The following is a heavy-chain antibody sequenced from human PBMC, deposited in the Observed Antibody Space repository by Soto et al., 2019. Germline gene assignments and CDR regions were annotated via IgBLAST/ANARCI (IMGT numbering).Heavy chain of an antibody. J-gene: IGHJ5*02. CDR2: ISAYNGNT. V-gene: IGHV1-18*01. CDR3: ATSVGGNSPHNRFAP. Sequence: GAALKVSCKASGYTFTSYGISWVRQAPGQGLEWMGWISAYNGNTNYAQKLQGRVTMTTGTSTSTAYMELRSLRSDDTAVYYCATSVGGNSPHNRFAPSGQGNLVTVYS. CDR1: GYTFTSYG. D-gene: IGHD2-21*02.